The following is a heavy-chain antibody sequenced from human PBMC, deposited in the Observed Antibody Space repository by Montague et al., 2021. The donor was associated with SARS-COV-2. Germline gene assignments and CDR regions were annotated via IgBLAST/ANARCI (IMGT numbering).Heavy chain of an antibody. CDR3: ARDSGQPLLCGSPYYYYGMDV. Sequence: SLRLSCAASGFTFSSYWMSWVRQAPGKGLEWVANIKQDGSEKYYVDSVKGRFTISRDNAKNSLYLQMNSLRAEDTAVYYCARDSGQPLLCGSPYYYYGMDVWGQGTTVTVSS. CDR2: IKQDGSEK. D-gene: IGHD2-2*01. V-gene: IGHV3-7*01. CDR1: GFTFSSYW. J-gene: IGHJ6*02.